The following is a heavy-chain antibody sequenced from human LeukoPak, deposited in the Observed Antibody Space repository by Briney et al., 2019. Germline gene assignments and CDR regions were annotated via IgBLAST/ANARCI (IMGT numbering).Heavy chain of an antibody. CDR3: AKTNGYYDL. CDR2: ISGSGDKT. D-gene: IGHD3-22*01. Sequence: GGSLRLSCAASGFTFSSNGMSWFRKAPGKGLEWVSSISGSGDKTYYADSVKGRFTISRDNSKSTMYLQMNSLRAEDTAVYHCAKTNGYYDLWGQGTLVIVSS. CDR1: GFTFSSNG. V-gene: IGHV3-23*01. J-gene: IGHJ4*02.